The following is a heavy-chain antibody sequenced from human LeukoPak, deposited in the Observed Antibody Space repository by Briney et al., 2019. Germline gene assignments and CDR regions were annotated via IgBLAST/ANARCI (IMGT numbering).Heavy chain of an antibody. D-gene: IGHD1-1*01. CDR3: AKDGPSARERFDY. Sequence: GGSLRLSCAASGFTFSSYALSWVRQAPGKGLEWVSAISGSGGSTYYADSVKGWFTISRDNSKNTLYLQMNSLRAEDTAVYYCAKDGPSARERFDYWGQGTLVTVSS. J-gene: IGHJ4*02. CDR2: ISGSGGST. CDR1: GFTFSSYA. V-gene: IGHV3-23*01.